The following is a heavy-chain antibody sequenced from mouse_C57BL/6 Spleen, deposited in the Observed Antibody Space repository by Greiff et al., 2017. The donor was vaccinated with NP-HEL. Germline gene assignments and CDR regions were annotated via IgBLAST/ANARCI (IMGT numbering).Heavy chain of an antibody. Sequence: EVKVEESGEGLVKPGGSLKLSCAASGFTFSSYAMSWVRQTPEKRLEWVAYISSGGDYIYYADTVKGRFTISRDNARNTLYLQMSSLKSEDTAMYCGTRGYDYGGAMDYWGQGTSVTVSS. CDR1: GFTFSSYA. D-gene: IGHD2-4*01. J-gene: IGHJ4*01. V-gene: IGHV5-9-1*02. CDR3: TRGYDYGGAMDY. CDR2: ISSGGDYI.